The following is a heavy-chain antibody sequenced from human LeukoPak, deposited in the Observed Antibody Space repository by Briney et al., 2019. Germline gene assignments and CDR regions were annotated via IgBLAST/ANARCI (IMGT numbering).Heavy chain of an antibody. J-gene: IGHJ4*02. Sequence: GESLKISCKGSGYSFTSYWIGWVRQAPGQGLEWMGRINPNSGGTNYAQKFQGRVTMTRDTSISTAYMELSRLRSDDTAVYYCARDRLGDYWGQGTLVTVSS. CDR1: GYSFTSYW. D-gene: IGHD3-22*01. CDR3: ARDRLGDY. V-gene: IGHV1-2*06. CDR2: INPNSGGT.